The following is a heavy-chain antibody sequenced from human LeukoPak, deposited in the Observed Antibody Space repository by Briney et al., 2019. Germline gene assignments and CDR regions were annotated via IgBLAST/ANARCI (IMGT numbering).Heavy chain of an antibody. Sequence: NPSETLSLTCTVSGGSISSSSYYWGWIRQPPGKGLEWIGSIYYSGSTYYNPSLKSRVTISVDTSKNQFSLKLSSVTAADTAVYYCARTLGEGTATWFDPWGQGTLVTVSS. V-gene: IGHV4-39*07. D-gene: IGHD3-10*01. CDR1: GGSISSSSYY. CDR2: IYYSGST. CDR3: ARTLGEGTATWFDP. J-gene: IGHJ5*02.